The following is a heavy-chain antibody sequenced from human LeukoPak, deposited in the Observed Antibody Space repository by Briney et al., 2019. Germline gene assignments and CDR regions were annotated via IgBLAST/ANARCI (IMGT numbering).Heavy chain of an antibody. J-gene: IGHJ4*02. Sequence: GGSXRLSCAASGFTFSSYAMSWVRQAPGKGLEWVSAISGSGGSTYYADSVKGRFTISRDISKNTLYLQMNSLRAEDTAVYYCARDQRLGNSWFFLDYWGQGTLVTVSS. D-gene: IGHD6-13*01. V-gene: IGHV3-23*01. CDR3: ARDQRLGNSWFFLDY. CDR2: ISGSGGST. CDR1: GFTFSSYA.